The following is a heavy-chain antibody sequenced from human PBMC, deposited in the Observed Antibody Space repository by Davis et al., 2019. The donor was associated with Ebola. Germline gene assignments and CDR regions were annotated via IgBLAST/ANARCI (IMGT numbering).Heavy chain of an antibody. Sequence: GESLKISCAASGFTFSDYYMSWIRQAPGKGLEWVSYISSSSSYTNYADSVKGRFTISRDNAKNSLYLQMNSLRAEDTAVYYCARAFTIFGVVINNYGMDVWGQGTTVTVSS. CDR3: ARAFTIFGVVINNYGMDV. D-gene: IGHD3-3*01. CDR1: GFTFSDYY. J-gene: IGHJ6*02. V-gene: IGHV3-11*06. CDR2: ISSSSSYT.